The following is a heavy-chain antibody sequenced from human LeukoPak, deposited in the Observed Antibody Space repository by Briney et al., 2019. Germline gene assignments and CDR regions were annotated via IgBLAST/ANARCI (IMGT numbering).Heavy chain of an antibody. V-gene: IGHV4-30-4*07. D-gene: IGHD2-21*01. CDR1: GDSISSGGYS. CDR3: ARSVLV. J-gene: IGHJ3*01. Sequence: PSETLSLTCAVSGDSISSGGYSWSWIRQPPGKGLEWIGYIYNSGSTKYNPSLKSRVTISVDTSKNQFSLKLSSVTAADTAMYYCARSVLVWGQGTIVTVSS. CDR2: IYNSGST.